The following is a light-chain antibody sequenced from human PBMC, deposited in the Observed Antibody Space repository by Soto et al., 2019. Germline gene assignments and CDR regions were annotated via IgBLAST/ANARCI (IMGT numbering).Light chain of an antibody. CDR2: DAS. Sequence: DIQMTQSPSTLSASVGDRVTITCRASQNIDIWLSWYQQKPGKAPSLLIYDASNLKSGVPSRFSGSGSGTEFTLTISSLQPDDFATYYCQHYNSYSEAFGQGTKVDIK. J-gene: IGKJ1*01. V-gene: IGKV1-5*01. CDR3: QHYNSYSEA. CDR1: QNIDIW.